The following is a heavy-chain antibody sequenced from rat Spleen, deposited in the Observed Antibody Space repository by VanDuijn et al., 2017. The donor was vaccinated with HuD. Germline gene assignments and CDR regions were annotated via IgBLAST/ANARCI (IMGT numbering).Heavy chain of an antibody. V-gene: IGHV5-7*01. D-gene: IGHD1-12*02. CDR3: TRPLYYYDGTYYYDGWFAY. Sequence: EVKLVESGGGLVQPGRSMKLSCVASGFTFSNCDMAWVRQAPKKGLEWVATISYDGSDTYYRDSVKGRFTLSRDNAKSTLYLQMDSLRSEDTATYYCTRPLYYYDGTYYYDGWFAYWGQGTLVTVSS. J-gene: IGHJ3*01. CDR1: GFTFSNCD. CDR2: ISYDGSDT.